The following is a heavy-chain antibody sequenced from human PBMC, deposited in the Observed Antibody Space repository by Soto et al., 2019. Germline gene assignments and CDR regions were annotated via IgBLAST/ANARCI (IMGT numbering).Heavy chain of an antibody. D-gene: IGHD3-22*01. CDR2: IYYSGST. J-gene: IGHJ6*02. CDR3: ARGDIVVVILPTPRYYYYGMDV. V-gene: IGHV4-31*03. CDR1: GGSISSGGYY. Sequence: QVQLQESGPGLVKPSQTLSLTCTVSGGSISSGGYYWSWIRQHPGKGLEWIGYIYYSGSTYYNPSLKSRVTISVDTSKNQFSLKLSSVTAADTAVYYCARGDIVVVILPTPRYYYYGMDVWGQGTTVTVSS.